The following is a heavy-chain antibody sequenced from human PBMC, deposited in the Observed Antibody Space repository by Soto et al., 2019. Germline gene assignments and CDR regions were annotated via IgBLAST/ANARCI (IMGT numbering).Heavy chain of an antibody. CDR1: GYTFTSYY. J-gene: IGHJ5*02. CDR3: ARCKWDSSSRPGGFDP. D-gene: IGHD6-13*01. V-gene: IGHV1-2*02. Sequence: ASVKVSCKASGYTFTSYYIHWVRQAPGQGLEWMGWINPITGGTNYAPKFQGRVTMTRDTSITTAYMELSSLRSEDTAVYYCARCKWDSSSRPGGFDPWEQRTLVTVSS. CDR2: INPITGGT.